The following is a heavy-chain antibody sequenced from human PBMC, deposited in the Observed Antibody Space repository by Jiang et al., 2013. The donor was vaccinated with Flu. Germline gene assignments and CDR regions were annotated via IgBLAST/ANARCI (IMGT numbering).Heavy chain of an antibody. CDR3: ARDRLTGGSVAPYYYGMDV. CDR2: FLPVGAA. J-gene: IGHJ6*02. D-gene: IGHD5-12*01. V-gene: IGHV4-4*07. Sequence: LLKPSETLSLTCAVASGSITDYYWSWIRQPAGRDWSGLGVFLPVGAALTTPPSRVESPCPADTSKNQISLRVRSMTAADTAVYYCARDRLTGGSVAPYYYGMDVWGQGTTVTVS. CDR1: SGSITDYY.